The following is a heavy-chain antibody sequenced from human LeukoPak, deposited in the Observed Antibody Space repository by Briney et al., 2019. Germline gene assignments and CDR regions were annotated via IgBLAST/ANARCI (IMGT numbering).Heavy chain of an antibody. D-gene: IGHD3-10*01. CDR2: ISGSGGST. J-gene: IGHJ4*02. Sequence: GGSLRLSCAASGFTFSSYAMSWVRQAPGKGLEWVSAISGSGGSTYYADSVKGRLTISRDNSKNTLYLQMNSLRAEDTAVYYCAKYYYGSGSYLDYWGQGTLVTVSS. CDR3: AKYYYGSGSYLDY. CDR1: GFTFSSYA. V-gene: IGHV3-23*01.